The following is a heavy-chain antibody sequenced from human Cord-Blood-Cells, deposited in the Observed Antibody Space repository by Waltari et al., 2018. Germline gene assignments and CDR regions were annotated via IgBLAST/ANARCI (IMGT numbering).Heavy chain of an antibody. J-gene: IGHJ6*02. D-gene: IGHD6-13*01. Sequence: SAAWNWIRQSPSRGLEWLGRTYYRSKWYNDYAVSVKSRITINPDTSKNQFSLQLNSVTPEDTAVYYCARVAAAGYYYYYGMDVWGQGTTVTFSS. CDR1: SAA. CDR3: ARVAAAGYYYYYGMDV. V-gene: IGHV6-1*01. CDR2: TYYRSKWYN.